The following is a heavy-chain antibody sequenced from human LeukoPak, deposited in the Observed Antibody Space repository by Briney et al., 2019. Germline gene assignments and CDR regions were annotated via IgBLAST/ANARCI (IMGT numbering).Heavy chain of an antibody. CDR3: AKDLYYDILTGYSTGMDV. D-gene: IGHD3-9*01. V-gene: IGHV3-23*01. CDR1: GFTFSTNA. J-gene: IGHJ6*02. CDR2: VSERSDGT. Sequence: GGSLRLSCAASGFTFSTNAMSWVRQAPGKGLEWVSAVSERSDGTYYADSVKGRFSISRDNSKNTLYLQMNSLRAEDTAVYHCAKDLYYDILTGYSTGMDVWGQGTTVTVSS.